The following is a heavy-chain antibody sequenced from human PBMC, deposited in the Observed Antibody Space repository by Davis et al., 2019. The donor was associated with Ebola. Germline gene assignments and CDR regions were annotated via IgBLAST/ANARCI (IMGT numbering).Heavy chain of an antibody. J-gene: IGHJ1*01. CDR2: IYHSGST. CDR1: GGSISSSNW. Sequence: MPSETLSLTCAVSGGSISSSNWWSWVRQPPGKGLEWIGEIYHSGSTNYNPSLKSRVTMSVDTSKNQFSLRVSFVTAADTAVYYCARGGYGDYEYFQEWGQGTLVTVSS. CDR3: ARGGYGDYEYFQE. D-gene: IGHD4-17*01. V-gene: IGHV4-4*02.